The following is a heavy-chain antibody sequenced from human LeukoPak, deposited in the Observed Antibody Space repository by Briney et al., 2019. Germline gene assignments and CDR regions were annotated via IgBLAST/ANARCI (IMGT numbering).Heavy chain of an antibody. J-gene: IGHJ5*02. V-gene: IGHV4-59*08. Sequence: PSETLSLTCTVSGGSISSYYWSWIRQPPGKGLEWIGYIYYSGSTNYNPSLKSRVTISVDTSKNQFSLKLSSVTAADTAVYYCARISRSSGWYNWFDPWGQGTLVTVSS. D-gene: IGHD6-19*01. CDR2: IYYSGST. CDR3: ARISRSSGWYNWFDP. CDR1: GGSISSYY.